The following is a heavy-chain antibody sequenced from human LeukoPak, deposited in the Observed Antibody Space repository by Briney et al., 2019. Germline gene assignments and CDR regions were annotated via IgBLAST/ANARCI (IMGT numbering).Heavy chain of an antibody. CDR2: IWYDGSNK. D-gene: IGHD5-12*01. CDR3: ARDRMATTYYFDY. V-gene: IGHV3-33*01. J-gene: IGHJ4*02. CDR1: GFTFSSYG. Sequence: GGSLRLSCAASGFTFSSYGVHWVRQAPGKGLEWVAVIWYDGSNKYYADSVKGRFTISRDNSKNTLYLQMNSLRAEDTAVYYCARDRMATTYYFDYWGQGTLVTVSS.